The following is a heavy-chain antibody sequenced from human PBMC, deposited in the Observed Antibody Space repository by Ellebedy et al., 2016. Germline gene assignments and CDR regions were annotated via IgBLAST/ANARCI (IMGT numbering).Heavy chain of an antibody. CDR1: GFSVSSND. CDR3: ARGVGGSRGRIDP. J-gene: IGHJ5*02. Sequence: GESLKISXAASGFSVSSNDMSWVRQAPGKGLELVSLFYGGGAEYYADSVKGRFTISRDNSKNTIYLQMNSLTTEDTAVYYCARGVGGSRGRIDPWGQGTLATVSS. V-gene: IGHV3-53*05. CDR2: FYGGGAE. D-gene: IGHD2-15*01.